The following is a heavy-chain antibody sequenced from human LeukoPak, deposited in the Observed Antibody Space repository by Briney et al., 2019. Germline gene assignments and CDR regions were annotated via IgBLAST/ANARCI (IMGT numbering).Heavy chain of an antibody. D-gene: IGHD3-22*01. CDR3: ARQYYDSSGYYPYFDY. V-gene: IGHV5-51*01. CDR2: IYPGDSDT. J-gene: IGHJ4*02. Sequence: GESLKISCKTSGYNFTTFWIAWVRQMPGKGLEWMGIIYPGDSDTRNSPSFQGQVTISVDKSISTAYLQWSSLKASDTAMYYCARQYYDSSGYYPYFDYWGQGTLVTVSS. CDR1: GYNFTTFW.